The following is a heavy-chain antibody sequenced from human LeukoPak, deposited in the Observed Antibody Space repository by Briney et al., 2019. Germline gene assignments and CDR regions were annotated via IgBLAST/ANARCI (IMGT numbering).Heavy chain of an antibody. J-gene: IGHJ4*02. Sequence: PGGSLRLSCAASGFTVSSNYMSWVRQAPGKGLEWVSVIYSGGSTYYADSVKGRFTISRDNSKNTLYLQMNSLRAEDTAVYYCARTKHDYSNPFDYWGQGTLVTVSS. CDR3: ARTKHDYSNPFDY. D-gene: IGHD4-11*01. V-gene: IGHV3-53*01. CDR2: IYSGGST. CDR1: GFTVSSNY.